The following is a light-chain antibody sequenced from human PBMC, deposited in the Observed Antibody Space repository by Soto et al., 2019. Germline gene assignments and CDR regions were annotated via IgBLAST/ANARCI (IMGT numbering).Light chain of an antibody. Sequence: DIVLTQSPATLSLSPGERATLACRASQSVSTYLAWYQQRPGQAPRLLIYDASNRATGIPARFSGSGSGTDFTLTISSLEPEDFAIYYCQQRNGWYTFGQGTKLEIK. CDR1: QSVSTY. CDR2: DAS. V-gene: IGKV3-11*01. CDR3: QQRNGWYT. J-gene: IGKJ2*01.